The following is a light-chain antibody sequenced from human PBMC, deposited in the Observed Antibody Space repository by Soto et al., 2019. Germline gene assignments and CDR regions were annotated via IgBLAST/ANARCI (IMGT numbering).Light chain of an antibody. CDR2: GAS. CDR3: QQYGSSPLT. J-gene: IGKJ1*01. V-gene: IGKV3-20*01. Sequence: DIVLTQSPATLSLSPVEIATLSFRASQSVSSSYLAWYQQKPGQAPRLLIYGASSRATGIPDRFSGSGSGTDFTLTISRLEPEDFAVYYCQQYGSSPLTFGQGTKVDIK. CDR1: QSVSSSY.